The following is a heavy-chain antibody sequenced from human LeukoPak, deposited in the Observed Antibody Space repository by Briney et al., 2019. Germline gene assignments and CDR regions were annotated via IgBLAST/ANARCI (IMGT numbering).Heavy chain of an antibody. CDR2: IYPGDSDT. Sequence: GESLKISCQGSGFRFTSYWIAWVRQTPEKGLEWMGIIYPGDSDTNYSPSFRDQVTISADTSVNTAYLHWSSLEASDTAMYYCARFIAVAGHYYYYGMDVWGQGTTVTVSS. CDR3: ARFIAVAGHYYYYGMDV. D-gene: IGHD6-19*01. CDR1: GFRFTSYW. J-gene: IGHJ6*02. V-gene: IGHV5-51*01.